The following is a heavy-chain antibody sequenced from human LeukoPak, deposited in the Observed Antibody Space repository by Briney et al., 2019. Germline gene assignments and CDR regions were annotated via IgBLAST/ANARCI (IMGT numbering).Heavy chain of an antibody. CDR2: IIPIFGTA. CDR1: GYTFTSYG. J-gene: IGHJ6*02. V-gene: IGHV1-69*13. D-gene: IGHD6-6*01. Sequence: SVKVSCKASGYTFTSYGISWVRQAPGQGLEWMGGIIPIFGTANYAQKFQGRVTIIADESTSTAYMELSSLRSEDTAVYYCARLDEYRSSSRYYGMDVWGQGTTVTVSS. CDR3: ARLDEYRSSSRYYGMDV.